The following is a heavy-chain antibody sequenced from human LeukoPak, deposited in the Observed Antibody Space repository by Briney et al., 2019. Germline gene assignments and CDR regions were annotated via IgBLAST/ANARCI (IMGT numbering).Heavy chain of an antibody. CDR2: MNPNSGNS. CDR1: GYTLTSHD. D-gene: IGHD6-6*01. J-gene: IGHJ3*02. CDR3: ATLSIAARDDI. Sequence: ASVKVSCKASGYTLTSHDINWVRQATGQGLEWMGWMNPNSGNSGYAQKFQGRVIMTRDTSISTAYMELSRLRSDDTAVYYCATLSIAARDDIWGQGTMVTVSS. V-gene: IGHV1-8*01.